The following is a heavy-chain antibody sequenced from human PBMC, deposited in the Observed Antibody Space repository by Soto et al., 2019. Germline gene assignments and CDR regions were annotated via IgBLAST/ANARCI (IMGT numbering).Heavy chain of an antibody. CDR1: GYTFTSYG. Sequence: ASVKVSCKASGYTFTSYGISWVRQAPGQGLEWMGWISAYNGNTNYAQKLQGRVTMTTDTSTSTAYMELRSLRSDDTAVYYCARGVFEEVPPAIRPVSAPGGQGTLVTVSS. J-gene: IGHJ5*02. CDR3: ARGVFEEVPPAIRPVSAP. CDR2: ISAYNGNT. D-gene: IGHD2-2*01. V-gene: IGHV1-18*01.